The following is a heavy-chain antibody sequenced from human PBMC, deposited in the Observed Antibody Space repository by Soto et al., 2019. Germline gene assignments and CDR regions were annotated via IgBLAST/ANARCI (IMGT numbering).Heavy chain of an antibody. Sequence: LGESLKISCNGSGYSFTSYWIGWVRQMPGKGLEWMGIIYPGDSDTRYSPSFQGQVTISADKSISTAYLQWSSLKASDTAMYYCARGDTAMDYYFDYWGQGTLVTVYS. J-gene: IGHJ4*02. V-gene: IGHV5-51*01. CDR2: IYPGDSDT. D-gene: IGHD5-18*01. CDR3: ARGDTAMDYYFDY. CDR1: GYSFTSYW.